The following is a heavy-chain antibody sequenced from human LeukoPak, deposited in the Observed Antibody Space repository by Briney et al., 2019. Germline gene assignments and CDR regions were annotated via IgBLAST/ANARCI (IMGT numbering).Heavy chain of an antibody. D-gene: IGHD2-2*01. CDR1: IGSFNGYY. J-gene: IGHJ4*02. CDR2: ISHSGST. Sequence: PSETMSLTCAVYIGSFNGYYWSWIRQPPGEGLEWIGEISHSGSTNYNPSLRSRVTISVDTSKNQFSLELSSVTAADTAVYYCARHARGGRYCSSTSCPDYWGQGTLVTVSS. CDR3: ARHARGGRYCSSTSCPDY. V-gene: IGHV4-34*01.